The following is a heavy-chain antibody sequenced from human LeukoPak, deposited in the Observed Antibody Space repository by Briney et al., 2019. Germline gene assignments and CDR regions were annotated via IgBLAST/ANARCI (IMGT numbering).Heavy chain of an antibody. V-gene: IGHV3-7*01. Sequence: GGSLRLSCVASGFTFTTYWMSWVRRAPGKGLEGVANIKEDGSEINYVDSVKGRFTISRDNAKNSLNLQMNSLRAEDTAVYYCARDRGYSTFDYWGQGTLVTVS. J-gene: IGHJ4*02. CDR1: GFTFTTYW. D-gene: IGHD4-23*01. CDR2: IKEDGSEI. CDR3: ARDRGYSTFDY.